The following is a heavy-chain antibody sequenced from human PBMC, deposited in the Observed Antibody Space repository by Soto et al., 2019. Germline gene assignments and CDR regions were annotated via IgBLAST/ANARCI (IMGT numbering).Heavy chain of an antibody. D-gene: IGHD3-22*01. J-gene: IGHJ4*02. CDR1: GDSVSSGNYF. CDR3: ARTDSRGSWAAWF. CDR2: VSNSGDT. V-gene: IGHV4-61*01. Sequence: SETLSLTCRVSGDSVSSGNYFWSWMRQPPGKGLEWIAFVSNSGDTNYNPSLKSRVTISVDTSKNQFSLKLTSVTAADTAVYHCARTDSRGSWAAWFWGQGILVTVSS.